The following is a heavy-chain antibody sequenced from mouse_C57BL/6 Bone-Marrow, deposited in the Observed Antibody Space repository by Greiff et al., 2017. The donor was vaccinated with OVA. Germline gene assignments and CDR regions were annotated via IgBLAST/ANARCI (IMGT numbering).Heavy chain of an antibody. CDR3: TTLIYYGNSAWFAY. CDR2: IDPVHGDT. J-gene: IGHJ3*01. D-gene: IGHD2-1*01. CDR1: FFSFHAYF. Sequence: VQLPPSWSELVRPVASVPLSFPASFFSFHAYFMPLFPPIPFHVLSWIGLIDPVHGDTEYASKFQGKATITADTSSNTAYLQLSSLTSEDTAVYYCTTLIYYGNSAWFAYWGQGTLVTVSA. V-gene: IGHV14-4*01.